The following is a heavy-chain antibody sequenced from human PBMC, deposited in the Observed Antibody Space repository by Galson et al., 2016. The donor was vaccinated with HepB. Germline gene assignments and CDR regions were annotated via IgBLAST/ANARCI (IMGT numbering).Heavy chain of an antibody. CDR1: GITFSRYA. D-gene: IGHD4-17*01. J-gene: IGHJ4*02. CDR2: ITDSGGST. V-gene: IGHV3-23*01. CDR3: ARDYGDSNSYFNY. Sequence: SLRLSCAASGITFSRYAMNWVRQAPGKGLDWVSTITDSGGSTHPAASVRGRFTISRDNSKSTLYLQMNSLRAEDTAVYYCARDYGDSNSYFNYWGQGTRVTVSS.